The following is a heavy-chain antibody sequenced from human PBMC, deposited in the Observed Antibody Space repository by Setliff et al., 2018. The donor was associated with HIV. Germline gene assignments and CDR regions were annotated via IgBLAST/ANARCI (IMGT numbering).Heavy chain of an antibody. CDR2: IDQSGST. Sequence: PSETLSLTCAVYGGSFSGYNWNWIRQPPGKGLEWIAEIDQSGSTNYNPSLKSRVTTSVDTSKNQFSLRLSSVTAADTAVYYCARGLGGYCSSVSCYGADHWGQGTLVTVSS. D-gene: IGHD2-2*01. CDR1: GGSFSGYN. CDR3: ARGLGGYCSSVSCYGADH. J-gene: IGHJ5*02. V-gene: IGHV4-34*01.